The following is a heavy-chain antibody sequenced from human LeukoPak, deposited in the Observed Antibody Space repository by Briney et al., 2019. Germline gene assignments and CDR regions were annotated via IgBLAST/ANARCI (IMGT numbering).Heavy chain of an antibody. CDR2: ISGSGGST. V-gene: IGHV3-23*01. J-gene: IGHJ4*02. CDR3: AKVFSGYYGSGSDNY. CDR1: GFTFSSYA. Sequence: GGSLRLSCAASGFTFSSYAISWVRQAPGKGLEWVSAISGSGGSTYYADSVKGRFTISRDNSKNTLYLQMNSLRAQDTAVYYCAKVFSGYYGSGSDNYWGQGTLVTVSS. D-gene: IGHD3-10*01.